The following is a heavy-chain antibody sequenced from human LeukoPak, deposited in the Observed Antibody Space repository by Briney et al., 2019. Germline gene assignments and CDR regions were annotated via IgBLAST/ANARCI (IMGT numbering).Heavy chain of an antibody. CDR3: AMTLKLELGAFDI. J-gene: IGHJ3*02. CDR1: GGTFSSYT. CDR2: IIPILGIA. Sequence: ASVKVSFKASGGTFSSYTISWVRQAPGQGLEWMGRIIPILGIANYAQKFQGRVTITADKSTSTAYMELSSLRSEDTAVYYCAMTLKLELGAFDIWGQGTMVTVSS. D-gene: IGHD1-1*01. V-gene: IGHV1-69*02.